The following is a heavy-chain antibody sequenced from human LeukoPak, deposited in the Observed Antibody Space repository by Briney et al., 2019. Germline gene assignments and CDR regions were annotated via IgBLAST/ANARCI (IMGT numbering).Heavy chain of an antibody. J-gene: IGHJ5*02. CDR2: INHSGST. V-gene: IGHV4-34*01. Sequence: PSETLSLTCAVYGGSFSGYYWSWIRQPPGKGLEWIGEINHSGSTNYNPSLKSRVTISVDTSKNQFSLKLSSVTAADTAVYYCARGRDCSSTSCYGTHPNKNWFDPWGQGTLVTASS. CDR3: ARGRDCSSTSCYGTHPNKNWFDP. D-gene: IGHD2-2*01. CDR1: GGSFSGYY.